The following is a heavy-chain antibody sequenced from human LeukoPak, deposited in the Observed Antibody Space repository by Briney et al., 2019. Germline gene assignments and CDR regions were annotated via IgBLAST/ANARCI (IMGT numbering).Heavy chain of an antibody. J-gene: IGHJ3*02. CDR1: GFTFSSYA. CDR2: ISGSGGST. CDR3: AIDIITFGGVIYDAFDI. V-gene: IGHV3-23*01. Sequence: PGGSLRLSCAASGFTFSSYAMSWVRQAPGKGLEWVSAISGSGGSTYYADSVKGRFTISRDNSKNTLYLQMNSLRAEDTAVYYCAIDIITFGGVIYDAFDIWGQGTMVTVSS. D-gene: IGHD3-16*01.